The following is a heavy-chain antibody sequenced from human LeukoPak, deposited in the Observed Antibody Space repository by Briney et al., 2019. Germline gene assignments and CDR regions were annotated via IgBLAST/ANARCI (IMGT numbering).Heavy chain of an antibody. CDR2: ISGDASGT. J-gene: IGHJ4*02. Sequence: GGSLRLSCVVSGITFEDYAMHWVRQVPRKGLEWVSLISGDASGTYYADSVKGRFTISRDNSKNSLYLQMNSLRSEDAALYYCVKGDDYGDYWGQGTLVTVSS. CDR3: VKGDDYGDY. CDR1: GITFEDYA. V-gene: IGHV3-43*02.